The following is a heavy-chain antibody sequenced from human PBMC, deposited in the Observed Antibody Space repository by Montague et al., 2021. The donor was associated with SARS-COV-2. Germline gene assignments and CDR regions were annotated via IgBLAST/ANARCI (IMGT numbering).Heavy chain of an antibody. V-gene: IGHV2-70*01. CDR1: GFSLSTSGMC. CDR2: IDWDDDK. CDR3: ARMPYDSVIGSGYYGMDV. D-gene: IGHD3-10*01. J-gene: IGHJ6*02. Sequence: PALVKPTQTLTLTCTFSGFSLSTSGMCVSWIRQPPGKALEWLALIDWDDDKYYSTSLKTRLTISKDTSKNQVVLTMTNMDPVDTATDYCARMPYDSVIGSGYYGMDVWGQGTTVTVSS.